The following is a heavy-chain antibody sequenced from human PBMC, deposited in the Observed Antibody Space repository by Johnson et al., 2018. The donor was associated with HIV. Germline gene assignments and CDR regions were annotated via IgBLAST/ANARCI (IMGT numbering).Heavy chain of an antibody. CDR3: AREMAWEDAFDV. J-gene: IGHJ3*01. Sequence: VQLVESGGVVVQPGGCLRLSCAASGFTFDDYIMHWVRQAPGKGLEWVSGISWNSGSIGYADSVKGRFTISRDNPKNSLYLQMNSLRAEDTAVYYCAREMAWEDAFDVWGQGTMVTVSS. CDR2: ISWNSGSI. D-gene: IGHD5-24*01. V-gene: IGHV3-9*01. CDR1: GFTFDDYI.